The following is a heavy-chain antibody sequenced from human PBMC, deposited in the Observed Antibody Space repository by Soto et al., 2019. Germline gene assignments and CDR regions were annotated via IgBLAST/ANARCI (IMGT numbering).Heavy chain of an antibody. CDR1: GITFGSRA. CDR3: AKDPVLRFLEWLSSLNYYYGMDA. V-gene: IGHV3-23*01. Sequence: GGSLRLSCVASGITFGSRAMSWVRQAPGEGLEWVSTITDSGGDAKYADSVRGRFAISRDNSKNTLYLQMNSLRAEDTAVYYCAKDPVLRFLEWLSSLNYYYGMDAWGQGTTVTVSS. D-gene: IGHD3-3*01. J-gene: IGHJ6*02. CDR2: ITDSGGDA.